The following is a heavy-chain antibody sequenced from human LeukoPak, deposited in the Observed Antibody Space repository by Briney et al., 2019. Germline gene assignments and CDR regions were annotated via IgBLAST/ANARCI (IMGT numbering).Heavy chain of an antibody. D-gene: IGHD6-13*01. CDR1: GFTFSSFA. J-gene: IGHJ4*02. V-gene: IGHV3-23*01. CDR2: MSGDATST. CDR3: AKRTSGSSWYSSDS. Sequence: GGSLRLSCAASGFTFSSFAMKWVRQAPGKGLEWVSTMSGDATSTYYADSVKGRFTISRDNSKNTLYLQMNSLRADDTAVYYCAKRTSGSSWYSSDSWGQGTLVTVSS.